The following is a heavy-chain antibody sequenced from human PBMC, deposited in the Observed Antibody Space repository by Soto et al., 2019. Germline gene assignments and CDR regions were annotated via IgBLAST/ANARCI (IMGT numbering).Heavy chain of an antibody. Sequence: QEHLVESGGGVVQPGRSLRLSCAASGSIFSGYGMHWVRQAPGKGLEWVAVIWYDGSNKYYADSVKGRFTNSRDNSKNMLYLQMDSLRAEDTAVYYCAGDGIGGTAFRGFCDYWGQGTLVTVSS. V-gene: IGHV3-33*01. CDR2: IWYDGSNK. J-gene: IGHJ4*02. CDR3: AGDGIGGTAFRGFCDY. D-gene: IGHD1-7*01. CDR1: GSIFSGYG.